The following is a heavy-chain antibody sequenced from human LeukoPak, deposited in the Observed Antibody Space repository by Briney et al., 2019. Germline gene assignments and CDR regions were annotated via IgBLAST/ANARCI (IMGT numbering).Heavy chain of an antibody. J-gene: IGHJ6*03. CDR1: GFIFSNYA. V-gene: IGHV3-30*02. CDR2: IRYDGTNK. D-gene: IGHD2-2*01. Sequence: GGSLRLSCAASGFIFSNYAIHWVRQAPGKGLEWVAFIRYDGTNKYYADSVKGRFTISRDNSKNPLYLQTNSLRAEDTAVYYCAKSLESTNYYYHMDVWGKGTTVTISS. CDR3: AKSLESTNYYYHMDV.